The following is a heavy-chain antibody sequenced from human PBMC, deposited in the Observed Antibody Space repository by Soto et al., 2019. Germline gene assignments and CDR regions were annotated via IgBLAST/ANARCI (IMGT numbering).Heavy chain of an antibody. CDR2: TGGGGVSS. J-gene: IGHJ3*02. CDR1: GFTFRSYA. Sequence: EVQLLESGGGLVEPGGSLRLSCAASGFTFRSYAMTWVRQAPGKGLEWVSYTGGGGVSSYYADSVKGRFTSSRDDSKNTLYLQMNSLRAEDTALYYCAKNVGGGSHHDAFDIWGQGTMVTVSS. CDR3: AKNVGGGSHHDAFDI. D-gene: IGHD2-15*01. V-gene: IGHV3-23*01.